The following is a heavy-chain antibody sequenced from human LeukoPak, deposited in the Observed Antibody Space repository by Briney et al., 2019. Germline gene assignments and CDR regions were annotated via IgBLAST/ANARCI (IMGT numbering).Heavy chain of an antibody. CDR2: ISSSSSYI. CDR3: AKDLSIAAAGTFDY. J-gene: IGHJ4*02. V-gene: IGHV3-21*01. D-gene: IGHD6-13*01. CDR1: GFTFSSYS. Sequence: GGSLRLSCAASGFTFSSYSMNWVRQAPGKGLDGVSSISSSSSYIYYADSVKGRLTISRDNAKNTLYLQMNSLRAEDTAVYYCAKDLSIAAAGTFDYWGQGTLVTVSS.